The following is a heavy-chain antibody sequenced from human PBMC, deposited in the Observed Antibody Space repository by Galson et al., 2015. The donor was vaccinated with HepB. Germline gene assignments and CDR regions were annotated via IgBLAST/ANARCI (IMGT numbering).Heavy chain of an antibody. Sequence: SLRLSCAASGFTLRNFTMNWVRQAPGKGLEWVSSISRSSIYSYYADSVKGRSTISRDNTESSLYLQMNSLRAEDTAVYYCARDAIFGVANWFDPWGQGTLVTVSS. CDR2: ISRSSIYS. D-gene: IGHD3-3*01. CDR3: ARDAIFGVANWFDP. J-gene: IGHJ5*02. CDR1: GFTLRNFT. V-gene: IGHV3-21*01.